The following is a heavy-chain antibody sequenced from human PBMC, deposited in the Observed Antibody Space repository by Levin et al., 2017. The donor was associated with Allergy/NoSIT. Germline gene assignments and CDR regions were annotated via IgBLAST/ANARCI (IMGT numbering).Heavy chain of an antibody. V-gene: IGHV3-23*01. Sequence: SGGSLRLSCVASGFTFSSHAMNWVRQAPGKGLEWVSTINAAGTDTYYADSVKGRFTISRDNSKDTLFLQMNSLRAEDTAIYYCEKSGYCGSGKCAGLEYWVQGTLVTVSS. D-gene: IGHD2-2*03. CDR2: INAAGTDT. CDR3: EKSGYCGSGKCAGLEY. J-gene: IGHJ4*02. CDR1: GFTFSSHA.